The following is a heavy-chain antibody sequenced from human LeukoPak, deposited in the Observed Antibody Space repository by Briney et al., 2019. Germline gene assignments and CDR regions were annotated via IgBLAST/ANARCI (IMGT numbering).Heavy chain of an antibody. Sequence: GGSLRLSCAASGFTFSRSSMNWVRQAPGKGVEWVSSITTSSSYIYYTDSVKGRFTISRDNAKNSLYLQMNSLRGEDTAVYYCATGGVHYYDTSADYWGQGTLVTVSS. J-gene: IGHJ4*02. D-gene: IGHD3-22*01. CDR3: ATGGVHYYDTSADY. V-gene: IGHV3-21*01. CDR2: ITTSSSYI. CDR1: GFTFSRSS.